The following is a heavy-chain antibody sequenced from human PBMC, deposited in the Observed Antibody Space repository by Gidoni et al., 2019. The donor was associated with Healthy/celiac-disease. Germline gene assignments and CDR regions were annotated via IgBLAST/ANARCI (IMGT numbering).Heavy chain of an antibody. CDR3: ARGARYSGYDGTGS. D-gene: IGHD5-12*01. V-gene: IGHV3-11*01. CDR2: ISSSGSTI. CDR1: GFTFSDYY. Sequence: QVQMVEYGGGLVQPGGSLRLSCAASGFTFSDYYMRWFRQAPGKGLWWCSYISSSGSTIYYAYSVKGRFTISRDNAKNSLYLQMNSLRAEDTAVYYCARGARYSGYDGTGSWGQGTLVTVSS. J-gene: IGHJ4*02.